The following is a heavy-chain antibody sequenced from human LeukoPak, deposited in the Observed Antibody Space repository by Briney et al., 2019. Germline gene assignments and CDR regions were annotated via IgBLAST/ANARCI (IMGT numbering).Heavy chain of an antibody. CDR2: IYSGGGT. V-gene: IGHV3-66*01. J-gene: IGHJ4*02. CDR1: GSTVSNNY. D-gene: IGHD2-21*02. CDR3: ARGRYCGGDCDLGD. Sequence: GGSLRLSCAASGSTVSNNYMSWVRQAPGKGLEWVSVIYSGGGTNYADSVKGRFTISRDSSKNTLYLQMNSLRAEDTAVYYCARGRYCGGDCDLGDWGQGTLVTVSS.